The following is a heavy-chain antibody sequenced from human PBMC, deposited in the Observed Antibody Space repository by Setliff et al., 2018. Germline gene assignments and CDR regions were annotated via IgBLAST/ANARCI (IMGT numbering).Heavy chain of an antibody. CDR1: NYSISSGYY. CDR3: ARGKIRITMIVVPTGGAFDI. D-gene: IGHD3-22*01. J-gene: IGHJ3*02. CDR2: IYYGGGT. V-gene: IGHV4-38-2*01. Sequence: PSETLSLTCDVSNYSISSGYYWSWVRQPPGKGLEWIATIYYGGGTYYNPSLKSRVTISVDTSKNQFSLKLSSVTAADTAVYYCARGKIRITMIVVPTGGAFDIWGQGTMVTVSS.